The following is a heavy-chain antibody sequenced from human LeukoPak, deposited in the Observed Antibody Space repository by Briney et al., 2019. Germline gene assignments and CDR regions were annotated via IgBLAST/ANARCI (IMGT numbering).Heavy chain of an antibody. J-gene: IGHJ4*02. D-gene: IGHD6-19*01. V-gene: IGHV3-30*18. CDR1: GFTFSSYG. CDR3: AKTTYASNSSGWYNHFDY. CDR2: ISYDGSNK. Sequence: TGGSLRLSCAASGFTFSSYGMHWVRQAPGKGLEWVAVISYDGSNKYYADSVKGRFTISRDNSKNTLYLQLNSLRAEDTTVYYCAKTTYASNSSGWYNHFDYWGQRTLVTVSS.